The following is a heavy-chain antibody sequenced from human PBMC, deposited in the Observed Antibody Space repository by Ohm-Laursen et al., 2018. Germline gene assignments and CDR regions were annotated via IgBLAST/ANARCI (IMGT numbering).Heavy chain of an antibody. CDR3: TKQAVAGFGEYDY. CDR1: GFTFSSYG. CDR2: ISYDGSNK. Sequence: SLRLSCAASGFTFSSYGMHWVRQAPGKGLEWVAVISYDGSNKYYVDSVKGRFTISRDNSKNTLYLQMNSLRAEDTAVYYCTKQAVAGFGEYDYWGQGTLVTVSS. V-gene: IGHV3-30*18. J-gene: IGHJ4*02. D-gene: IGHD6-19*01.